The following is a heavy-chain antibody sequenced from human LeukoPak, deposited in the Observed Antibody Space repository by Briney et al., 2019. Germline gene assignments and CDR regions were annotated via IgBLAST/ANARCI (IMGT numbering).Heavy chain of an antibody. J-gene: IGHJ4*02. D-gene: IGHD4-17*01. CDR1: GFTFSSYS. Sequence: GGSLRLSCAASGFTFSSYSMNWVRQAPGKGLGWVSSISSSSSYIYYADSVKGRFTISRDNAKNSLYLQMNSLRAEDTAVYYCARDGVTVTKNFDYWGQGTLVTVSS. CDR3: ARDGVTVTKNFDY. V-gene: IGHV3-21*01. CDR2: ISSSSSYI.